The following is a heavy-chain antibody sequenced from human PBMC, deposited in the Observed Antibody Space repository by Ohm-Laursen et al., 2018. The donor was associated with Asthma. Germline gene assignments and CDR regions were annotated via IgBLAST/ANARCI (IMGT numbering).Heavy chain of an antibody. CDR3: ARQAFVDLVAGGSVHKQIGWFDP. CDR2: RSYSGPT. J-gene: IGHJ5*02. CDR1: GGSISSSNYY. V-gene: IGHV4-39*01. Sequence: SETLSLTCTVSGGSISSSNYYWGWVRQPPGKGLEWIGSRSYSGPTYSTPSFKSRFTISVDSSKNQFSLNLSSVTAADTAVYFCARQAFVDLVAGGSVHKQIGWFDPWGEGIQVTVSS. D-gene: IGHD5-12*01.